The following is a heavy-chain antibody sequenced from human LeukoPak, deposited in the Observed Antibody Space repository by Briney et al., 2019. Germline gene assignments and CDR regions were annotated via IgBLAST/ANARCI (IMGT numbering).Heavy chain of an antibody. V-gene: IGHV4-34*01. CDR1: GGSFSGYY. D-gene: IGHD1-26*01. CDR3: ARGRVWEPNYYYYYYTDV. Sequence: PSETLSLTCAVYGGSFSGYYWSWLRQPPGKGLEWVGEINHSGSTNYNPSLKSRVTISVDTSKNQFSLKLSSVTAADTAVYYCARGRVWEPNYYYYYYTDVWGKGTTVTVSS. J-gene: IGHJ6*03. CDR2: INHSGST.